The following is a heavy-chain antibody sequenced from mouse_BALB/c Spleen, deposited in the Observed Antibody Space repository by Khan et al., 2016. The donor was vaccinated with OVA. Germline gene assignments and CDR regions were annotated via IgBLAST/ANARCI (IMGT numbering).Heavy chain of an antibody. Sequence: EVKLEESGPELVRPGASVKISCKASGYSFTGYFMNWVMQSHGKSLEWIGRINPHIGETFYNQRFKDKATSTVDESSSTAHLELRSLTSEDSAVYYCTRIYRSDFDYWGQGTTLTVSS. CDR3: TRIYRSDFDY. J-gene: IGHJ2*01. V-gene: IGHV1-20*01. CDR1: GYSFTGYF. CDR2: INPHIGET. D-gene: IGHD1-1*01.